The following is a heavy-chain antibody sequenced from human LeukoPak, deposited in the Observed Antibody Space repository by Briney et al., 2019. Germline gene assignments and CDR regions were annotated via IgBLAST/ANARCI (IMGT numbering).Heavy chain of an antibody. D-gene: IGHD4-17*01. Sequence: GASVKVSCKASGGTFSSYAISWVRQAPGQGLEWMGGIIPIFGTANYAQKFQGRVTITADESTSTAYMELSSLRSEDTAVYYCAASLGDYGDYAFDYWGQGTLVTVSS. CDR1: GGTFSSYA. V-gene: IGHV1-69*13. CDR3: AASLGDYGDYAFDY. J-gene: IGHJ4*02. CDR2: IIPIFGTA.